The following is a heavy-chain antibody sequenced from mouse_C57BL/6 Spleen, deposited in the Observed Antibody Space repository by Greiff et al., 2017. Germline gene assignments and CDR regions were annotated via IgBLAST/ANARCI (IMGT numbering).Heavy chain of an antibody. CDR2: ISGGGGNT. J-gene: IGHJ2*01. V-gene: IGHV5-9*04. D-gene: IGHD3-3*01. CDR3: ARRSGTHFDY. Sequence: EVQRVESGGGLVKPGGSLKLSCAASGFTFSSYTMSWVRQTPEQRLEWVATISGGGGNTYYPDSVKGRFTISRDNAKNTLYLQMSSLRSEDTAVYYGARRSGTHFDYWGQGTTLTVSS. CDR1: GFTFSSYT.